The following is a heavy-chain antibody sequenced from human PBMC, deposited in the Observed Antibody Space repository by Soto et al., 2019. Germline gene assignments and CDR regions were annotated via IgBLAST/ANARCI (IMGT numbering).Heavy chain of an antibody. D-gene: IGHD3-3*01. CDR3: ARSSDIFGVVIKSGSRGVIDY. V-gene: IGHV4-34*01. J-gene: IGHJ4*02. CDR1: GGSFSGYD. CDR2: INHSGST. Sequence: SEALSLTCAVYGGSFSGYDWSWIRQPPGKGLEWIGEINHSGSTNYNPSLKSRVTISVDTSKNQFSLKLSSVTAADTAVYYCARSSDIFGVVIKSGSRGVIDYWGQGTLVTVSS.